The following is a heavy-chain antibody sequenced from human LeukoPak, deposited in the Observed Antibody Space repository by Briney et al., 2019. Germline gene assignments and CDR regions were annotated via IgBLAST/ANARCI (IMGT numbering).Heavy chain of an antibody. D-gene: IGHD5-12*01. J-gene: IGHJ3*02. CDR2: IYYSGST. Sequence: PSETLSLTCTVSGGSISSGDYYWSWIRQPPGRGLEWIGYIYYSGSTYYNPSLKSRVTISVDTSKNQFSLKLSSVTAADTAVYYCARQRIVAKARAFDIWGQGTMVTVSS. V-gene: IGHV4-30-4*08. CDR3: ARQRIVAKARAFDI. CDR1: GGSISSGDYY.